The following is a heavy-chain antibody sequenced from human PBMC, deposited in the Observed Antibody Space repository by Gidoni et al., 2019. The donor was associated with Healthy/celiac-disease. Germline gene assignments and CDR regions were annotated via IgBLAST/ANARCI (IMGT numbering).Heavy chain of an antibody. CDR1: GGTFRSYA. D-gene: IGHD6-6*01. V-gene: IGHV1-69*01. J-gene: IGHJ6*04. CDR3: ARYKGAARMGYYGMDV. Sequence: QVQLVQSGAEVKKPGSSVKVSCKASGGTFRSYAISWVRQAPGQGLEGMGGIIPIFGTANYAQKFQGRVTITADESTSTAYMELSSLRSEDTAVYYCARYKGAARMGYYGMDVWGKGTTVTVSS. CDR2: IIPIFGTA.